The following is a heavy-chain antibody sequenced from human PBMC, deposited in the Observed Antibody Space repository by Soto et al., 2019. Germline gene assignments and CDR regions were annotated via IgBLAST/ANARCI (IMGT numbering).Heavy chain of an antibody. Sequence: EVQLVESGGGLVQPGGSLRLSCGASGFTFSTYNMHWVRQGPGKGLVWVSRINSDGSSTRYADSVKGRFTISRDNAKNRLYLQMDSLRVEDTAIYYGARVGAVSSGWYDGHWGRGTLVTVSS. V-gene: IGHV3-74*01. CDR1: GFTFSTYN. CDR3: ARVGAVSSGWYDGH. J-gene: IGHJ4*02. CDR2: INSDGSST. D-gene: IGHD6-19*01.